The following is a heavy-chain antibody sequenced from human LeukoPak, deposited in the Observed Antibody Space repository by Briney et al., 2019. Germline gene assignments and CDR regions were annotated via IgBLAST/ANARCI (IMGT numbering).Heavy chain of an antibody. CDR3: ANSIDFDYGDYYIDY. J-gene: IGHJ4*02. D-gene: IGHD4-17*01. V-gene: IGHV4-4*07. CDR2: IYTSGST. Sequence: SETLSLTCTVSGGSISGSYWSWIRQPAGKGLEWIGRIYTSGSTNYNPSLKSRVTISLDTSKNQFSLKLSSVTAADTAVYYCANSIDFDYGDYYIDYWGQGALVTISS. CDR1: GGSISGSY.